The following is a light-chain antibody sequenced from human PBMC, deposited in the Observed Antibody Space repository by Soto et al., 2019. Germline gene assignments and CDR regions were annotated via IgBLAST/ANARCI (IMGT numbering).Light chain of an antibody. J-gene: IGKJ3*01. V-gene: IGKV1-39*01. CDR1: QTIGTY. CDR3: QQSFATPFT. CDR2: VAS. Sequence: DIQMTQSPSSLSASVEDRVTITCRASQTIGTYLNWYQQTPGKTTKLLIYVASSLQTGVPSRFSDRGSGTYFTIPISSLQPEHFATYFCQQSFATPFTFGPGTKVDIK.